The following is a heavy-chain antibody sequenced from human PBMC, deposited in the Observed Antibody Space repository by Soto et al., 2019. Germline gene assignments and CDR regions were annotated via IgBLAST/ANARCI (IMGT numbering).Heavy chain of an antibody. CDR3: ARVYSSSWSYWYSDL. D-gene: IGHD6-13*01. J-gene: IGHJ2*01. Sequence: PGGSLRLSCAASGFTFSSYGMHWVRQAPGKGLEWVAVIWYDGSNKYYADSVKGRFTISRDNSKNTLYLQMNSLRAEDTAVYYCARVYSSSWSYWYSDLWARGPLDTVSS. V-gene: IGHV3-33*01. CDR2: IWYDGSNK. CDR1: GFTFSSYG.